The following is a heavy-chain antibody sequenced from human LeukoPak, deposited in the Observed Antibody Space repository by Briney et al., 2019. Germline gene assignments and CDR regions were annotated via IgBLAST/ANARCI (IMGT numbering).Heavy chain of an antibody. D-gene: IGHD3-10*01. CDR3: ARESWATDY. J-gene: IGHJ4*02. Sequence: GGSLRLSCAASGFTFSSYEMNWVRQAPGKGLEWVSYISSSGSTIYYADSVKGRFTISRDNAENSLYLQMSSLRAEDTAVCYCARESWATDYWGQGTLVTVSS. CDR2: ISSSGSTI. V-gene: IGHV3-48*03. CDR1: GFTFSSYE.